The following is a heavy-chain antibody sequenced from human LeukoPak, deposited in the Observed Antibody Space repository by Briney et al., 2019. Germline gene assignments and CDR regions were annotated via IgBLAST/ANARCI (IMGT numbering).Heavy chain of an antibody. D-gene: IGHD3-22*01. V-gene: IGHV1-24*01. CDR3: ATPLSPSYDSSGYDY. Sequence: GASVKVSCKVSGYTLTELSMHWVRQAPGKGLEWMGGFDPEDGETIYAQKFQGRVTMAEDTSTDTAYMELSSLRSEDTAVYYCATPLSPSYDSSGYDYWGQGTLVTVSS. J-gene: IGHJ4*02. CDR2: FDPEDGET. CDR1: GYTLTELS.